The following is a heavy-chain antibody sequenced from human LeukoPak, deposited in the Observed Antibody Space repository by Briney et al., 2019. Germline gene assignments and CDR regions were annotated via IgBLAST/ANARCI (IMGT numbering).Heavy chain of an antibody. D-gene: IGHD3-16*01. CDR3: MRGVRSWGRKVLDF. J-gene: IGHJ4*02. CDR2: IYHSGST. CDR1: GYSISSGYY. Sequence: SETLSLTCTVSGYSISSGYYWGWIRQPPGKGLEWIGSIYHSGSTYYSPSLKSRVAISIDTSKNQFSLKLTSVTAADTAVYYCMRGVRSWGRKVLDFWGQGTLVTVSS. V-gene: IGHV4-38-2*02.